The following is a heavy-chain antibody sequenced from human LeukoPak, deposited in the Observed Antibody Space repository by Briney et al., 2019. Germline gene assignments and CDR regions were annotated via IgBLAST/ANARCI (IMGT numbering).Heavy chain of an antibody. CDR3: AKGEGFYGDYEGY. D-gene: IGHD4-17*01. CDR2: IKQDGSEK. J-gene: IGHJ4*02. Sequence: GGSLRLSCAASGFTFSSYWMSWVRQAPGKGLEWVANIKQDGSEKYYVDSVKGRFTISRDNSKNTLYLQMNSLRAEDTAVYYCAKGEGFYGDYEGYWGQGTLVTVSS. V-gene: IGHV3-7*01. CDR1: GFTFSSYW.